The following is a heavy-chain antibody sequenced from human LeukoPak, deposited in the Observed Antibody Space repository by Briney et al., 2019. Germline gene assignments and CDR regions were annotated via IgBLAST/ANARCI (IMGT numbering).Heavy chain of an antibody. CDR3: SRERRGFYMDV. J-gene: IGHJ6*03. Sequence: GXLRLSXVASGLTLEGYAMHWVRQAPGKGLEWVSLISWNGGTTYYADSVKGRFTISRDNSKNSLYLQMNSLRAEDTALYYCSRERRGFYMDVWGKGTTVTVSS. D-gene: IGHD3-10*01. CDR2: ISWNGGTT. V-gene: IGHV3-43D*03. CDR1: GLTLEGYA.